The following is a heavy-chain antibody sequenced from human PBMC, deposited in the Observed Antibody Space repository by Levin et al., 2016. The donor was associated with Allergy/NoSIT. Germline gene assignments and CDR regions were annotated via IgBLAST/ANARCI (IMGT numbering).Heavy chain of an antibody. V-gene: IGHV3-11*01. D-gene: IGHD1-20*01. J-gene: IGHJ4*02. CDR3: ARDNWNALGILDY. CDR2: ISSSGSTI. Sequence: WIRQPPGKGLEWVSYISSSGSTIYYADSVKGRFTISRDNAKNSLYLQMNSLRAEDTAVYYCARDNWNALGILDYWGQGTLVTVSS.